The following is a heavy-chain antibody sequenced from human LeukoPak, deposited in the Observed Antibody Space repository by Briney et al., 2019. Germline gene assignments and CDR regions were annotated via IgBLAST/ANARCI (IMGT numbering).Heavy chain of an antibody. CDR2: ISYDGSNK. J-gene: IGHJ6*03. D-gene: IGHD2-15*01. Sequence: PGGSLRLSCAASGFTFSSYGMHWVRQAPGKGLEWVAVISYDGSNKYYADSVKGRFTISRDNSKNTLYLQMNSLRAEDTAVYYCARSGGSRVYYYYYMDVWGKGTTVTVSS. CDR3: ARSGGSRVYYYYYMDV. V-gene: IGHV3-30*19. CDR1: GFTFSSYG.